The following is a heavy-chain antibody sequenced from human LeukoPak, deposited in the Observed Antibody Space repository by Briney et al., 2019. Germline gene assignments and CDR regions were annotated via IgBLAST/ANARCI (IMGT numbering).Heavy chain of an antibody. D-gene: IGHD1-26*01. CDR2: IWYDGSNK. J-gene: IGHJ4*02. CDR1: GFTFSSYG. CDR3: ARDRGSGRRLDY. V-gene: IGHV3-33*01. Sequence: GGSLRLSCAASGFTFSSYGMHWVRQAPGKGLEWVAVIWYDGSNKYYADSVKGRFTISSDNSKNTLYLQMNSLRAEDTAVYYCARDRGSGRRLDYWGQGTLVTVSS.